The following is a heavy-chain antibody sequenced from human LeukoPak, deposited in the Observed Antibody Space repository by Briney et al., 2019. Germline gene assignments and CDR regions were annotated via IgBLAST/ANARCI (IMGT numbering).Heavy chain of an antibody. CDR3: ASVVPRSVLRFLEWLSFDY. Sequence: GASVKVSCKASGGTFSSYAISWVRQAPGQGLEWMGGIIPIFGTANYAQKFQGRVTITADESTSTAYMELSSLRSEYTAVYYCASVVPRSVLRFLEWLSFDYWGQGTLVTVSS. CDR2: IIPIFGTA. V-gene: IGHV1-69*13. CDR1: GGTFSSYA. J-gene: IGHJ4*02. D-gene: IGHD3-3*01.